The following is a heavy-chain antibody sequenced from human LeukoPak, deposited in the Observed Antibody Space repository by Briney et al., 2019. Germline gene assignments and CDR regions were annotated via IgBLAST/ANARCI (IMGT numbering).Heavy chain of an antibody. Sequence: GGSLRLSCAASGFTFSNYGMHWVHQAPGKGLEWVAVIWYDGSNKYYADSVKGRFTISRDSSKNTLYLQMNSLRAEDTAVYYCARDLGVVMYYFDYWGQGTLVTVSS. CDR3: ARDLGVVMYYFDY. V-gene: IGHV3-33*01. J-gene: IGHJ4*02. CDR1: GFTFSNYG. CDR2: IWYDGSNK. D-gene: IGHD3-3*01.